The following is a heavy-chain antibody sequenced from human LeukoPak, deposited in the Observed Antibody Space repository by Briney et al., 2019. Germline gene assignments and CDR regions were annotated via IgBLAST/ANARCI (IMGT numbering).Heavy chain of an antibody. CDR1: GFTFGDYA. CDR3: TSRRAGRYFDWLDY. Sequence: GGSLRLSCTASGFTFGDYAMSWFRQAPGKGLEWVGFIRSKAYGGTTEYAASVKGRFTISRDDSKSIAYLQMNSLKTEDTAVYYCTSRRAGRYFDWLDYWGQGTLVTVSS. J-gene: IGHJ4*02. D-gene: IGHD3-9*01. CDR2: IRSKAYGGTT. V-gene: IGHV3-49*03.